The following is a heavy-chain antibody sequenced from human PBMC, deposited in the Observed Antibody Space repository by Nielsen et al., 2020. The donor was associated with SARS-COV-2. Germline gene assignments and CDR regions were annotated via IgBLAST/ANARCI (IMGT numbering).Heavy chain of an antibody. D-gene: IGHD6-25*01. J-gene: IGHJ4*02. CDR2: ISHDGTRA. CDR3: AKAFRSSDWVRAATDI. V-gene: IGHV3-23*01. Sequence: GESLKISCAASGFTFTSFDMGWVRQAPGKGLEWVSSISHDGTRAYYAASVEGRFIISRDNSKNTLYLQMNSLRAEDTAVYYCAKAFRSSDWVRAATDIWGQGTLVTVSS. CDR1: GFTFTSFD.